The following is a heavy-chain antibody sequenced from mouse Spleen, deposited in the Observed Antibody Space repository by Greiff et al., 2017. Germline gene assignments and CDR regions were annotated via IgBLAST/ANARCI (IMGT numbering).Heavy chain of an antibody. CDR3: AREGIYGPFAY. V-gene: IGHV1-42*01. Sequence: EVQLQESGPELVKPGASVKISCKASGYSFTGYYMNWVKQSPEKSLEWIGEINPSTGGTTYNQKFKAKATLTVDKSSSTAYMQLKSLTSEDSAVYYCAREGIYGPFAYWGQGTLVTVSA. D-gene: IGHD1-2*01. CDR1: GYSFTGYY. J-gene: IGHJ3*01. CDR2: INPSTGGT.